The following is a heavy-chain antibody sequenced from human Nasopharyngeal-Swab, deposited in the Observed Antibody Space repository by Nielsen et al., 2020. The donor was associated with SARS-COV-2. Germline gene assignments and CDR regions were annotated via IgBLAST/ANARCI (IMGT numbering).Heavy chain of an antibody. CDR3: ARSKRYSSGQRTFWYFDL. Sequence: SETLSLTCAVYGGSFTDYYWTWIRQPPGKGLEWIGEINHRGTTNYNPSLKSRVTISADPSKNQFSLNLSSVTAADTAVYYCARSKRYSSGQRTFWYFDLWGPGTLVTVSS. V-gene: IGHV4-34*01. D-gene: IGHD3-22*01. J-gene: IGHJ2*01. CDR1: GGSFTDYY. CDR2: INHRGTT.